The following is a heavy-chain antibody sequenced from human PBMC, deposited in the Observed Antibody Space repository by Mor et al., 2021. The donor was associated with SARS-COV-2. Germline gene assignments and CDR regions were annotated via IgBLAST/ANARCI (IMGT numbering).Heavy chain of an antibody. D-gene: IGHD2-2*01. CDR2: NSYTT. CDR3: ARGLCDGTSCYDFYGMDV. V-gene: IGHV3-72*01. J-gene: IGHJ6*02. Sequence: NSYTTEYAASGKGRFSISRDESQNSVSLQMSSLKTEDTAVYYCARGLCDGTSCYDFYGMDVWGQGTTVTVS.